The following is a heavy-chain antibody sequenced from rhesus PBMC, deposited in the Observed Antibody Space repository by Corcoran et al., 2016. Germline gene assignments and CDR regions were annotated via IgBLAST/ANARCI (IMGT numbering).Heavy chain of an antibody. D-gene: IGHD6-13*01. V-gene: IGHV4S9*01. CDR2: IYGNSAST. J-gene: IGHJ4*01. Sequence: QVQLQESGPGLVKPSETLSLTCAVSGGSISDYYYWNWIRPPPGKGLEGIGNIYGNSASTYYTPYLKRRVTISKDTSKNQFFLKLSSVTAADTAVDYCARDPGIAAGRVSYLDYWGQGVLVTVSS. CDR3: ARDPGIAAGRVSYLDY. CDR1: GGSISDYYY.